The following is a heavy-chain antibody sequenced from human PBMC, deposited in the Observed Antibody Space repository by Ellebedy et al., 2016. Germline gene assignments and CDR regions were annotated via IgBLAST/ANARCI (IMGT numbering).Heavy chain of an antibody. J-gene: IGHJ4*02. V-gene: IGHV3-30*18. CDR2: ISYDGSNK. CDR3: AKEEVAGTLVH. D-gene: IGHD6-19*01. CDR1: GFTFSSYG. Sequence: GGSLRLSXAASGFTFSSYGMHWVRQAPGKGLEWVAVISYDGSNKYYADSVKGRFTISRDNSKNTLYLQMNSLRAEDTAVYYCAKEEVAGTLVHWGQGTLVTVSS.